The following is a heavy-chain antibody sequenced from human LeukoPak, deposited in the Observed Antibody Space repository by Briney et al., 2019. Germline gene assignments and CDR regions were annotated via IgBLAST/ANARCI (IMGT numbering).Heavy chain of an antibody. CDR1: GGSISRTTYY. CDR2: IYYSGST. V-gene: IGHV4-39*01. J-gene: IGHJ5*02. CDR3: ARHDTIAARPNWFNP. Sequence: SETLSLTCTVSGGSISRTTYYWVWIRQPPGKGREWIGSIYYSGSTYYNPSLNSRAPTFVDMSKNHSSLKLSSVTAAATAVYYCARHDTIAARPNWFNPWGQGTLVTVSS. D-gene: IGHD6-6*01.